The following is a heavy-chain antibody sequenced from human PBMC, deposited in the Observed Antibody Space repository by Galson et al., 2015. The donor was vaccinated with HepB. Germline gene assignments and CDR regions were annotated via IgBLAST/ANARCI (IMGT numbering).Heavy chain of an antibody. Sequence: SLRLSCAASGFTFSSYAMHWVRQAPGKGLEWVAVISYDGSNKYYADSVKGRFTISRDNSKNTLYLQMNSLRAEDTAVYYCARDTRIHYFDYWGQGTLVTVSS. V-gene: IGHV3-30-3*01. D-gene: IGHD2-21*01. CDR1: GFTFSSYA. CDR2: ISYDGSNK. CDR3: ARDTRIHYFDY. J-gene: IGHJ4*02.